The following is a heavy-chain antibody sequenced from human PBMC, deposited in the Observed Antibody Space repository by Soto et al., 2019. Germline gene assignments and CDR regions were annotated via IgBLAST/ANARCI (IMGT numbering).Heavy chain of an antibody. V-gene: IGHV3-30*04. Sequence: HPGGSLRLSCAASGFTFSSYAMSWVRQAPGKGLQWVAVIRDDGKKTNYATSVRGRFTVSRDMSKSTIFLQMNNLRIDDSAIYSCAREGDSHAFRGFDLWGQGTPVTVSS. J-gene: IGHJ5*02. D-gene: IGHD5-18*01. CDR2: IRDDGKKT. CDR1: GFTFSSYA. CDR3: AREGDSHAFRGFDL.